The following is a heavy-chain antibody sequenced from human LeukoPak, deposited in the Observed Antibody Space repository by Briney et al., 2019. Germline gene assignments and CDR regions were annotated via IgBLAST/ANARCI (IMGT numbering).Heavy chain of an antibody. D-gene: IGHD3-10*01. V-gene: IGHV3-66*01. Sequence: GGSPRLSCAASGFTVSSNYMSWVRQAPGKGLEWVSVIYSGGSTYYADSVKGRFTISRDNSKNTLYLQMNSLRAEDTAVYYCARDPAGSGNNWFDPWGQGTLVTVSS. CDR3: ARDPAGSGNNWFDP. CDR2: IYSGGST. CDR1: GFTVSSNY. J-gene: IGHJ5*02.